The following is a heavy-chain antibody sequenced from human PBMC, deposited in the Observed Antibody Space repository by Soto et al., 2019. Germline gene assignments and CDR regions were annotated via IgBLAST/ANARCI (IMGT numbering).Heavy chain of an antibody. CDR3: ARASDYCSSTSCRHSWFDP. D-gene: IGHD2-2*01. J-gene: IGHJ5*02. V-gene: IGHV4-34*01. CDR2: INHSGST. Sequence: QVQLQQWGAGLLKPSETLSLTCAVYGGSFSGYYWSWIRQPPGKGLEWIGEINHSGSTNYNPSLKSRVTISVDTSKNQFSLKLSSVIAADTAVYYCARASDYCSSTSCRHSWFDPWGQGTLVTVSS. CDR1: GGSFSGYY.